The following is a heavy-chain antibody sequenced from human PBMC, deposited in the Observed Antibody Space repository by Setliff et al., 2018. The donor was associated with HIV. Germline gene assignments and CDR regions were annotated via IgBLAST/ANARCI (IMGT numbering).Heavy chain of an antibody. J-gene: IGHJ6*04. Sequence: SETLSLTCAVYGGSCSGYYWSWIRQPPGKGLEWIGQIKHSGSTRYNPSLKSRVTISVDTSKNQFSLKVNSVTAADTAVYYCARFGVVILRGLDVWGKGTTVTVSS. CDR3: ARFGVVILRGLDV. V-gene: IGHV4-34*01. D-gene: IGHD3-3*01. CDR1: GGSCSGYY. CDR2: IKHSGST.